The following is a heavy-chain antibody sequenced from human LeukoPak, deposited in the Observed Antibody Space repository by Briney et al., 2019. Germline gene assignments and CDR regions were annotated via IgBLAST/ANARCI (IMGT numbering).Heavy chain of an antibody. J-gene: IGHJ6*02. CDR3: ARRGDYSNYYYYGMDV. CDR1: GYTFTSYG. D-gene: IGHD4-17*01. Sequence: ASVKASCKASGYTFTSYGISWVRQAPGQGLEWMGWISAYNGNTNYAQKLQGRVTMTTDTSTSTAYMELRSLRSDDTAVYYCARRGDYSNYYYYGMDVWGQGTTVTVSS. CDR2: ISAYNGNT. V-gene: IGHV1-18*01.